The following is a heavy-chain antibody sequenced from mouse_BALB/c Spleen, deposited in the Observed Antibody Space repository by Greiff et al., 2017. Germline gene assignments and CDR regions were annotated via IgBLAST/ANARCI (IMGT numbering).Heavy chain of an antibody. Sequence: EVQLQESGPGLVKPSQSLSLTCTVTGYSITSDYAWNWIRQFPGNKLEWMGYISYSGSTSYNPSLKSRISITRDTSKNQFFLQLNSVTTEDTATYYCARYYGNFHVFDYWGQGTTLTVSS. CDR1: GYSITSDYA. CDR3: ARYYGNFHVFDY. D-gene: IGHD2-1*01. CDR2: ISYSGST. J-gene: IGHJ2*01. V-gene: IGHV3-2*02.